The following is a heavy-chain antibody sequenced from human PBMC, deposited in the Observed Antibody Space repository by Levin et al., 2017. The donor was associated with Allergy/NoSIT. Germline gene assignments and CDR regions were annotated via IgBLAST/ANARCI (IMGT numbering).Heavy chain of an antibody. J-gene: IGHJ4*02. CDR2: IIPIFGTA. CDR3: ASTPYDSSGYYYLV. CDR1: GGTFSSYA. Sequence: PGGSLRLSCKASGGTFSSYAISWVRQAPGQGLEWMGGIIPIFGTANYAQKFQGRVTITADKSTSTAYMELSSLRSEDTAVYYCASTPYDSSGYYYLVWGQGTLVTVSS. D-gene: IGHD3-22*01. V-gene: IGHV1-69*06.